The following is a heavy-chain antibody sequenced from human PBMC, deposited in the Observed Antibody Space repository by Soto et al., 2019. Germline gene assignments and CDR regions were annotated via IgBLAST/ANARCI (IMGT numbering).Heavy chain of an antibody. J-gene: IGHJ4*02. V-gene: IGHV3-23*01. Sequence: PGGSLRLSCAASGFTFSSYAMSWVRQAPGKGLEWVSAISGSGGSTYYADSVKGRFTISRDNSKNTLYLQMNSLRAEDTAVYYCPKGSRSSSQTFDYWGQGTLVTVSS. CDR3: PKGSRSSSQTFDY. D-gene: IGHD6-6*01. CDR1: GFTFSSYA. CDR2: ISGSGGST.